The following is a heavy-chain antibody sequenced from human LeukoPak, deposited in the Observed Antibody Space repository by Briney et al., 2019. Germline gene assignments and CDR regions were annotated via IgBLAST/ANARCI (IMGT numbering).Heavy chain of an antibody. Sequence: KLGGSLRLSCAASGFTFSSYSMNWVRQAPGKGLEWVSSISSSSSYIYYADSVKGRFTISRDNAKNSLYLQMNSLRAEDTAVYYCARDCSGGSCYAGYWGQGTLVTVSS. J-gene: IGHJ4*02. D-gene: IGHD2-15*01. V-gene: IGHV3-21*01. CDR3: ARDCSGGSCYAGY. CDR1: GFTFSSYS. CDR2: ISSSSSYI.